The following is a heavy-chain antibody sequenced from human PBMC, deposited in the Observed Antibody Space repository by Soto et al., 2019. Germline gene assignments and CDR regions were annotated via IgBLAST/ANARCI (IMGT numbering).Heavy chain of an antibody. Sequence: PGGSLRLSCVGSGFTLSDRYMDWVRQAPGKGLEWVGRSRDKAQGYSSAYAASVKGTFTTSSDETKNSVYLQMNRLKTEVTAVYYCVRATYFSDSSGCTRFFDYWGQGTLVTVSS. CDR3: VRATYFSDSSGCTRFFDY. J-gene: IGHJ4*02. D-gene: IGHD3-22*01. CDR2: SRDKAQGYSS. V-gene: IGHV3-72*01. CDR1: GFTLSDRY.